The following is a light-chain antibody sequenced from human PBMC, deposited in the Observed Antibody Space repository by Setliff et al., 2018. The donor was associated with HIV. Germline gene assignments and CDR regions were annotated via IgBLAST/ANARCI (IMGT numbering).Light chain of an antibody. CDR1: SSDVGGSNL. J-gene: IGLJ1*01. Sequence: QSVLTQPASVSGSPGQSITISCTGTSSDVGGSNLVSWYQQHPARAPKLIIYQATRRPSGVSNRFSGSKSGNVASLTISGLQAEDEADYYCCSNTGSNTFVFGTGTKVTVL. V-gene: IGLV2-23*01. CDR2: QAT. CDR3: CSNTGSNTFV.